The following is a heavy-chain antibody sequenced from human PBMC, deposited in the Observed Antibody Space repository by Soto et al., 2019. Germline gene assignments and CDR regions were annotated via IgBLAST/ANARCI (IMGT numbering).Heavy chain of an antibody. CDR3: ARAVRWLHFDD. V-gene: IGHV3-11*01. J-gene: IGHJ4*02. CDR1: GFTFSDYS. D-gene: IGHD5-12*01. CDR2: ISSSGSTI. Sequence: GSLRLSCAASGFTFSDYSLIWIRQAPGKGLDWVSYISSSGSTIYYADSVKGRFTISRDNAKNSLYLQMNSLRAEDTAVYYCARAVRWLHFDDWGQGTLVTVSS.